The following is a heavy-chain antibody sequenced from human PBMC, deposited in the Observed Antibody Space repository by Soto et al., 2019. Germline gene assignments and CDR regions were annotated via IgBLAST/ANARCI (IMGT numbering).Heavy chain of an antibody. D-gene: IGHD3-10*01. Sequence: PSETLSLTCTVSGGSISSYYWSWIRQPPGKGLEWIGYIYYSGSTNYNPSLKSRVTISVDTSKNQFSLKLSSVTAADTAGYYCGRSPIVRAAIIKMCFVSWGQGPLITV. CDR3: GRSPIVRAAIIKMCFVS. V-gene: IGHV4-59*01. J-gene: IGHJ4*02. CDR2: IYYSGST. CDR1: GGSISSYY.